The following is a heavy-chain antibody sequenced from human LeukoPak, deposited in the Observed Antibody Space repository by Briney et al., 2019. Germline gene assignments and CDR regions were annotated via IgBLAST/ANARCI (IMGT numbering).Heavy chain of an antibody. CDR1: GGSFSSYY. J-gene: IGHJ4*02. D-gene: IGHD3-10*01. V-gene: IGHV4-59*08. Sequence: SETLSLTCAVYGGSFSSYYWSWIRQPPGKGLEWFGYIFYSGSTNYNPSLKSRITISVDTSKTQFSLKVSSVTAADTAVYYCARHWLDSGTPDRFDYWGQGTLVTVSS. CDR2: IFYSGST. CDR3: ARHWLDSGTPDRFDY.